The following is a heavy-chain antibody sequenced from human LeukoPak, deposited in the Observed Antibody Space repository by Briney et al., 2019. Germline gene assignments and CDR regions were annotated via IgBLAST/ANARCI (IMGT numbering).Heavy chain of an antibody. CDR2: IIPIFGTA. V-gene: IGHV1-69*05. CDR1: GGTFSSYA. CDR3: ARESGRIVVVPAATGAFDI. J-gene: IGHJ3*02. Sequence: SVKVSCKASGGTFSSYAISWVRQAPGQGLEWMGGIIPIFGTANYAQKFQGRVTITTDESTSTAYMELSSLRSEDTAVYYCARESGRIVVVPAATGAFDIWGQGTMVTVSS. D-gene: IGHD2-2*01.